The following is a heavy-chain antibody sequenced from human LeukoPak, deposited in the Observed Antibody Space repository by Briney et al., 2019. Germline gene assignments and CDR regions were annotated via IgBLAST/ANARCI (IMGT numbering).Heavy chain of an antibody. CDR2: IKRDGSVK. Sequence: GGSLRLSCAASGFTFSSYWMSWVRQAPGKGLEWVASIKRDGSVKKYVDSVQGRFTVSRDNTKNSLYLQMNSLRADDTAVYYCARLSGDITVSDLWGQGTLVTVSS. CDR3: ARLSGDITVSDL. CDR1: GFTFSSYW. J-gene: IGHJ4*02. V-gene: IGHV3-7*01. D-gene: IGHD1-20*01.